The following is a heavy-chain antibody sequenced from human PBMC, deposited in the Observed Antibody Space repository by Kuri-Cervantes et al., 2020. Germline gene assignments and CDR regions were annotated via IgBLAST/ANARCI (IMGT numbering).Heavy chain of an antibody. J-gene: IGHJ5*02. V-gene: IGHV3-30*03. CDR3: ARFGYTAGMDL. D-gene: IGHD5-18*01. CDR2: ISYDGSNK. Sequence: LSLTCAASGFTFSSYGMHWVRQAPGKGLEWVAVISYDGSNKYYADSVKGRFTISRDNSKNTLYLQMNKLRDGDTAVYYCARFGYTAGMDLWGQGTLVTVSS. CDR1: GFTFSSYG.